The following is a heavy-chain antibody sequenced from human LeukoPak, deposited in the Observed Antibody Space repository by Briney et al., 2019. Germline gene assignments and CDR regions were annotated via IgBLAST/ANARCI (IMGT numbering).Heavy chain of an antibody. CDR2: IDPDGSEK. D-gene: IGHD3-22*01. CDR1: GITFGSYS. V-gene: IGHV3-7*01. Sequence: GGPLRLSCVASGITFGSYSMTWVRQAPGKGLEWVANIDPDGSEKDYVESVKGRLTISRDNAKKILYLQMNSLRADDTAVYYCAIPSSYDGSRYYHAYWGQGTLVSVSS. J-gene: IGHJ4*02. CDR3: AIPSSYDGSRYYHAY.